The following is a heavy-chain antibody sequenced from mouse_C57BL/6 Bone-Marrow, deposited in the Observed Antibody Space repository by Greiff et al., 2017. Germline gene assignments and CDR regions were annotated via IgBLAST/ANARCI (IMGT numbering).Heavy chain of an antibody. J-gene: IGHJ1*03. CDR3: ARDYYGSSWYFDV. CDR1: GYTFTSYW. CDR2: IDPSDSYT. V-gene: IGHV1-50*01. Sequence: VQLQQPGAELVKPGASVKLSCKASGYTFTSYWMQWVKQRPGQGLEWIGEIDPSDSYTNSNQKFKGKATLTVDTSSSTAYMQRSSLTSEASAVYYCARDYYGSSWYFDVWGTGTTVTVSS. D-gene: IGHD1-1*01.